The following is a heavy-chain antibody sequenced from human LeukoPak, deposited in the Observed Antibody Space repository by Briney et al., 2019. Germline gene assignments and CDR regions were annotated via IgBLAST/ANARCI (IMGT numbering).Heavy chain of an antibody. D-gene: IGHD3-10*01. CDR1: GFTFSGSA. Sequence: GGSRRLSCAASGFTFSGSAMHWVRQASGKGLEWVGRIRSKANSYATAYAASVKGRFTISRDDSKNTAYLQMNSLKTEDTAVYYCTRQEWFGELSSYWGQGTLGTVSS. CDR3: TRQEWFGELSSY. CDR2: IRSKANSYAT. V-gene: IGHV3-73*01. J-gene: IGHJ4*02.